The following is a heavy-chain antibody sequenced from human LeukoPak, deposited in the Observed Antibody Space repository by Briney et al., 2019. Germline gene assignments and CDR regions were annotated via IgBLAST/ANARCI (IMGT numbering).Heavy chain of an antibody. V-gene: IGHV3-23*01. CDR3: ANSRYCSSGSCYFDY. CDR1: GFTFNNYA. J-gene: IGHJ4*02. CDR2: ISDNGHVT. D-gene: IGHD2-15*01. Sequence: PGGSLRLSCAASGFTFNNYAMSWVRQAPGKGLEWVASISDNGHVTFYADSVKGRVTISRDNSRTTQHLQMDSLKVEDTAVYYCANSRYCSSGSCYFDYWGRGTLVTVSS.